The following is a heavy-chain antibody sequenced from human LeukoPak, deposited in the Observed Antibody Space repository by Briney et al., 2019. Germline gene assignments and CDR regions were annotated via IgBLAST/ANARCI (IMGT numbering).Heavy chain of an antibody. CDR1: GYTFTKYG. CDR3: ARTGIDYGDYGLLDY. D-gene: IGHD4-17*01. V-gene: IGHV1-18*01. Sequence: GASVKVSCKASGYTFTKYGITWVRHAPGQGPEWVGWISAYNGHTESAQKFQGRVTMTTDTSTNTAYMELRSLRSDDTAVYYCARTGIDYGDYGLLDYWGQGSLVTVSS. J-gene: IGHJ4*02. CDR2: ISAYNGHT.